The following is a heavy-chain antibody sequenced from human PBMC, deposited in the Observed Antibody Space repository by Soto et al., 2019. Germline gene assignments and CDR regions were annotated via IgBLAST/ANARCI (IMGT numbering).Heavy chain of an antibody. CDR1: GDSVSSNSAA. CDR3: ARADIVVVPAAIPVATITELFDI. V-gene: IGHV6-1*01. J-gene: IGHJ3*02. CDR2: TYYRSKWYN. D-gene: IGHD2-2*01. Sequence: KQSQTLSLTCAISGDSVSSNSAAWNWIRQSPSRGLEWLGRTYYRSKWYNDYAVSVKSRITINPDISKNQFSLQLNSVTPEDTAVYYCARADIVVVPAAIPVATITELFDIWGQGTMVTVSS.